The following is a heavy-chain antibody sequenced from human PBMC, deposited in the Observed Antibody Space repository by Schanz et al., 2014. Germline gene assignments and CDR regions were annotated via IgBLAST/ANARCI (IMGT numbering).Heavy chain of an antibody. D-gene: IGHD1-26*01. CDR1: GFTFSTTG. CDR3: AKEWSPSF. J-gene: IGHJ4*02. CDR2: IRYDGINK. Sequence: QVRLEEEGGGVVQPGGSLRLSCAASGFTFSTTGMHWVRHSQGKGLVWVTYIRYDGINKYYADSVKGRFTVSRDNAKSTLFLQMDSLRPEDTAIYYCAKEWSPSFWGQGTLVTVSS. V-gene: IGHV3-30*02.